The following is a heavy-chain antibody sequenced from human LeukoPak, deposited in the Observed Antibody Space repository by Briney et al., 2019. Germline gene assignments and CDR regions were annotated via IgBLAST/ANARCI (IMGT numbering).Heavy chain of an antibody. J-gene: IGHJ3*02. V-gene: IGHV5-51*01. D-gene: IGHD3-22*01. Sequence: GEFLKISCKGSGYSFTSYWIGWVRQMPGKGLEWMGIIYPGDSDTRYSPSFQGQVTISADKSISTAYLQWSSLKASDTAMYYCASGDSSGYYNDAFDIWGQGTMVTVSS. CDR3: ASGDSSGYYNDAFDI. CDR1: GYSFTSYW. CDR2: IYPGDSDT.